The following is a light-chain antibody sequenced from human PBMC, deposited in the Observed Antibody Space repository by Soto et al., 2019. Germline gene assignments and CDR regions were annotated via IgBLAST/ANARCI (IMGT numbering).Light chain of an antibody. Sequence: QSALTQPRSVSGSPGQSVAISCTGTSSNLGAYNYVSWYQQHPGKAPTLIIYDVSKRPSGVPDRFSGSKSGNTASLTISGLQADDEADYYCCSYPVSFAVFGGGTKLTVL. CDR3: CSYPVSFAV. J-gene: IGLJ2*01. CDR1: SSNLGAYNY. CDR2: DVS. V-gene: IGLV2-11*01.